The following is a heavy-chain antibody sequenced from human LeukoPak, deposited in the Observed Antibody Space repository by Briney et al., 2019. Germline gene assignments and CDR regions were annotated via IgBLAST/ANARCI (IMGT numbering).Heavy chain of an antibody. V-gene: IGHV4-4*02. CDR3: ARAPIVATFSPYYYYYYGMDV. J-gene: IGHJ6*02. D-gene: IGHD5-12*01. CDR2: IYHSGST. CDR1: GGSISSSNW. Sequence: SETLSLTCAVSGGSISSSNWWSWVRQPPGKGLEWIGEIYHSGSTNYNPSLKSRVTISVDKSKNQFSLKLSSVTAADTAVYYCARAPIVATFSPYYYYYYGMDVWGQGTTVTVSS.